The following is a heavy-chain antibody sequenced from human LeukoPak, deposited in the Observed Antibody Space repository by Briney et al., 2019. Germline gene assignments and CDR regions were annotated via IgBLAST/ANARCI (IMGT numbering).Heavy chain of an antibody. D-gene: IGHD6-6*01. CDR3: ARSSLRNWFDS. CDR1: GDSISSGDYY. Sequence: TPSQTLSLTCTVSGDSISSGDYYWSWIRQPAGKGLEWIGRISSSGSTNYNPSLKSRVIISVDTSKNQFSLKLSSVTAADTAVYYCARSSLRNWFDSWGQGTLVTVSS. J-gene: IGHJ5*01. CDR2: ISSSGST. V-gene: IGHV4-61*02.